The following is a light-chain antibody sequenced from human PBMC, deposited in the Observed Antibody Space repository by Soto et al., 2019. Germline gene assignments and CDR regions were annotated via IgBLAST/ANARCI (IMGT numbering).Light chain of an antibody. J-gene: IGLJ1*01. CDR1: SGHSSYA. V-gene: IGLV4-69*01. CDR2: LNSDGSH. Sequence: QSVLTQSPSASASLGASVKLTCTLSSGHSSYAIAWHQQQPEKGPRYLMKLNSDGSHSKGDGIPGRFSGSSSGAERYLTISSLQSEDEADYYCQTWVTGIYVFGTGTKLTVL. CDR3: QTWVTGIYV.